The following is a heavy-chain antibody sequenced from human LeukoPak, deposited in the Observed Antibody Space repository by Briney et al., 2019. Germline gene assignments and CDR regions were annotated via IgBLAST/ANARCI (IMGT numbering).Heavy chain of an antibody. CDR1: GFTFSSYA. Sequence: GGSLRLSCAASGFTFSSYAMSWVRQAPGKGLEWVSAISGSVGSTYYAYSVKGRFTISRDNSKNPLYLQMNSLRAEDTAVYYCAKGERSYDFWSGYMDYWGQGTLVTVSS. D-gene: IGHD3-3*01. CDR2: ISGSVGST. CDR3: AKGERSYDFWSGYMDY. V-gene: IGHV3-23*01. J-gene: IGHJ4*02.